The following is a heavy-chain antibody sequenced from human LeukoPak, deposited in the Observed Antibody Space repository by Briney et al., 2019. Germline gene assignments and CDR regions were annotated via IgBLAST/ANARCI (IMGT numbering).Heavy chain of an antibody. CDR2: INPNSGGT. J-gene: IGHJ4*02. CDR3: ARGKAAAGHFDY. V-gene: IGHV1-2*04. CDR1: GYTFTGYY. D-gene: IGHD6-13*01. Sequence: GASVKGSCKASGYTFTGYYMHWVRQAPGQGLEWMGWINPNSGGTNYAQKFPGWVTMTRDTSISTAYMEVSRLRSDDTAVYYCARGKAAAGHFDYWGQGTLVTVSS.